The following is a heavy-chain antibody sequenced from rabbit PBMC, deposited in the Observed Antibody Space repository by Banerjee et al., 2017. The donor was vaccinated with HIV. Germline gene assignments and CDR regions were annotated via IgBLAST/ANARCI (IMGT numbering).Heavy chain of an antibody. CDR2: IDPVFGKT. Sequence: QLKESGGGLVQPGGSLKLSCKTSGFDFNSYYMNWLRQAPGKGLEWIGYIDPVFGKTYYANWVNGRFTISSHNAQNTLYLQLNSLTAADTATYFCASHPDSSWDLWGPGTLVTVS. D-gene: IGHD4-2*01. J-gene: IGHJ4*01. CDR3: ASHPDSSWDL. V-gene: IGHV1S7*01. CDR1: GFDFNSYY.